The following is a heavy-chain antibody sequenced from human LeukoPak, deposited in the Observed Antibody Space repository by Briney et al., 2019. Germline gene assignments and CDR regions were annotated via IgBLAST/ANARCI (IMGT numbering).Heavy chain of an antibody. CDR3: AKDRTVGASYWYFDL. CDR2: ISSSSSTI. V-gene: IGHV3-48*02. Sequence: PGGSLRLSCAASGFTFSSYSMNWVRQAPGKGLEWVSYISSSSSTIYYADSVKGRFTISRDNAKNSLYLQMNSLRDEDTAVYYCAKDRTVGASYWYFDLWGRGTLVTVSS. J-gene: IGHJ2*01. D-gene: IGHD1-26*01. CDR1: GFTFSSYS.